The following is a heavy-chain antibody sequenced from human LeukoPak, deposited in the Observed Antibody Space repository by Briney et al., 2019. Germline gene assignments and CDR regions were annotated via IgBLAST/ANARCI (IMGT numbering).Heavy chain of an antibody. Sequence: GSGPTLLKPTPTLTLTFTFSGFSRSTSGVGVGWIRQPPGKALEWLSLIYWDDDKRYNPSLKSRLTITKDTSKNQVVLTMTNMDPVDTATYYCAHNLDVSRDIAVAPFDPWGQGTLVTVSS. J-gene: IGHJ5*02. CDR2: IYWDDDK. V-gene: IGHV2-5*02. CDR3: AHNLDVSRDIAVAPFDP. D-gene: IGHD6-19*01. CDR1: GFSRSTSGVG.